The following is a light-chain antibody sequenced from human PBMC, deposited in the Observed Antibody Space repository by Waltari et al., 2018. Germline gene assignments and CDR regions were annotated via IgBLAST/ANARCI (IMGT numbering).Light chain of an antibody. CDR1: STNIGSNS. Sequence: QSVLTQPHSAPGTLGQKVTISCNGSSTNIGSNSVVCYQQFPGTAPKLLIFKNNQRPSGVPDRFSDSKSGTSASLAINGLRSEDEADYYCAAWDDSLSGLVLGGGTKVTVL. CDR2: KNN. CDR3: AAWDDSLSGLV. J-gene: IGLJ3*02. V-gene: IGLV1-47*01.